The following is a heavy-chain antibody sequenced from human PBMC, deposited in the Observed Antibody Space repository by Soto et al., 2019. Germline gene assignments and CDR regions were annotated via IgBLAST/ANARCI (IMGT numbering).Heavy chain of an antibody. CDR2: FSYGGST. CDR1: GDSINDNY. Sequence: SETLSLTCTVSGDSINDNYWALIRQSPGKGLEWIVFFSYGGSTNYNPSLKSRVSISVDTPKKHFSLDLTSVTAADTAVYYCARVGARYCSGTTCPMAYWGQGTLVTVSS. V-gene: IGHV4-59*01. D-gene: IGHD2-2*01. CDR3: ARVGARYCSGTTCPMAY. J-gene: IGHJ4*02.